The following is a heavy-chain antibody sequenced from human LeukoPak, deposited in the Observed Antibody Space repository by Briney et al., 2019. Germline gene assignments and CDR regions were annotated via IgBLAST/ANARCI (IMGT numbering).Heavy chain of an antibody. Sequence: PGGSLRLSCAASGFTFSSYAMHWVRQAPGKGLEWVAFIRYDGSNEFYVDSVKGRFTISRDNSMNTLNLQMSSLRPEDTAGYYCARSVAGITWFDPWGQGTLVTVSS. D-gene: IGHD6-19*01. V-gene: IGHV3-30-3*01. J-gene: IGHJ5*02. CDR1: GFTFSSYA. CDR2: IRYDGSNE. CDR3: ARSVAGITWFDP.